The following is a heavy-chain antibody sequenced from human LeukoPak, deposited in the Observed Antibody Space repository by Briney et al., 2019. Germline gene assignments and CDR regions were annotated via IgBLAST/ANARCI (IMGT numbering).Heavy chain of an antibody. V-gene: IGHV3-23*01. Sequence: GGSLRLSCAASGFTVSSNYMSWVRQAPGKGLEWVSAISGSGGSTYYADSVKGRFTISRDNSKNTLYLQMNSLRAEDTAVYYCAKNEYYDFWSGSNWFDPWGQGTLVTVSS. J-gene: IGHJ5*02. CDR3: AKNEYYDFWSGSNWFDP. CDR1: GFTVSSNY. CDR2: ISGSGGST. D-gene: IGHD3-3*01.